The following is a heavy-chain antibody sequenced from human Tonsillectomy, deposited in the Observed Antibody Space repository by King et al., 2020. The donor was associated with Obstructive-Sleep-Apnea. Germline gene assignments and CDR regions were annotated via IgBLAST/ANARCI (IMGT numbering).Heavy chain of an antibody. CDR2: IRVSGGGT. CDR3: ATTARGDYDYYGLDV. V-gene: IGHV3-23*04. CDR1: GFTFSNYA. Sequence: VQLVESGGGLVQPGGSLRLSCRASGFTFSNYAMSWVRQAPGKGLEWVSGIRVSGGGTYYADSVKGRFTISRENFKKTLYLQMNSLRADDTAAYYCATTARGDYDYYGLDVWGQGTTVIVSS. J-gene: IGHJ6*02. D-gene: IGHD4/OR15-4a*01.